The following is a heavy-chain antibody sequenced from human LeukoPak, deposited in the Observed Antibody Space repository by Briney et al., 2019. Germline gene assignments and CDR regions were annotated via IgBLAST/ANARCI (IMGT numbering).Heavy chain of an antibody. CDR1: GFTFSSYG. CDR2: ISYDGSNK. Sequence: GGSLRLSCAASGFTFSSYGMHWVRQAPGKGLEWVAVISYDGSNKYYADSVKGRFTISRDNSKNTLYLQMNSLRAEDTAVYYCAKEGKIDYVWGSYQLQYDYFDYWGQGTPVTVSS. J-gene: IGHJ4*02. D-gene: IGHD3-16*02. V-gene: IGHV3-30*18. CDR3: AKEGKIDYVWGSYQLQYDYFDY.